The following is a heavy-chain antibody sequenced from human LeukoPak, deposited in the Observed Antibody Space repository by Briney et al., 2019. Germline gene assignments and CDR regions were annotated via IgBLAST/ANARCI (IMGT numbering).Heavy chain of an antibody. D-gene: IGHD5-24*01. CDR1: GGTFSSYA. CDR3: ATGRDGYNYGY. Sequence: ASVKVSCKASGGTFSSYAISWVRQAPGQGLEWMGGIIPIFGTANYAQKFQGRDTITADESTSTAYMELSSLRSEDTAVYYCATGRDGYNYGYWGQGTLVTVSS. J-gene: IGHJ4*02. V-gene: IGHV1-69*13. CDR2: IIPIFGTA.